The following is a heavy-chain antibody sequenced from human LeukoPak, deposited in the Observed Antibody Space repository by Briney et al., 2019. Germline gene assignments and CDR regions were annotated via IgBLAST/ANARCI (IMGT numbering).Heavy chain of an antibody. Sequence: PSETLSLTCAVYGGSFSGYSWSWIRQPPGKGLEWIGEINHSGSTNYNPSLKSRVTISVDTSKNQFSLKLSSVTAADTAVYYCARVKQGLVRTYFDYWGQGTLVTVSS. J-gene: IGHJ4*02. CDR3: ARVKQGLVRTYFDY. CDR1: GGSFSGYS. CDR2: INHSGST. D-gene: IGHD6-19*01. V-gene: IGHV4-34*01.